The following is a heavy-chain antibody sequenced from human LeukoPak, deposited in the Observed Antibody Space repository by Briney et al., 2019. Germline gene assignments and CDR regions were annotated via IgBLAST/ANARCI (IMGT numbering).Heavy chain of an antibody. J-gene: IGHJ4*02. D-gene: IGHD3-16*01. V-gene: IGHV1-18*01. CDR2: ISTNSGNT. CDR1: GYSFTRNG. Sequence: ASVKVSCKPSGYSFTRNGISWLRQAPGQGLEWMGWISTNSGNTNYAQKFQNRDPLTTDTSTSTAYMELRSLRSDDTAVYSCARDVNYAFDYWGQGPLVPVSS. CDR3: ARDVNYAFDY.